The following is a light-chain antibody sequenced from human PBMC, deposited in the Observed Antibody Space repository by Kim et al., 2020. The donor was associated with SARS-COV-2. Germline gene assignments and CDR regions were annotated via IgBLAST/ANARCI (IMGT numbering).Light chain of an antibody. J-gene: IGLJ2*01. CDR1: SGHTSND. Sequence: QLVLTQSPSASASLGASVKLTCTLNSGHTSNDITWHQQQPEKGPRYLMKVKSDGTHSKGDGIPDRFSGSSSGAERYLTISSLQSEDEADYYCQTWVTGVRSVVFGGGTQLTVL. CDR3: QTWVTGVRSVV. V-gene: IGLV4-69*01. CDR2: VKSDGTH.